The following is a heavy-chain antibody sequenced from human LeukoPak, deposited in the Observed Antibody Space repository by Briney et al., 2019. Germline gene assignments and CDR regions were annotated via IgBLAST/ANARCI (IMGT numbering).Heavy chain of an antibody. J-gene: IGHJ4*02. CDR1: GGTFSSYA. V-gene: IGHV1-69*05. CDR3: ARDRAMASYYFDY. CDR2: IIPIFGTA. D-gene: IGHD5-24*01. Sequence: VASVKVSCKASGGTFSSYAISWVRQAPGQGLEWMGGIIPIFGTANYAQKFQGRVTITTDESTSTAYMELSSLRSEDTAVYYCARDRAMASYYFDYWGQGTLVTVSS.